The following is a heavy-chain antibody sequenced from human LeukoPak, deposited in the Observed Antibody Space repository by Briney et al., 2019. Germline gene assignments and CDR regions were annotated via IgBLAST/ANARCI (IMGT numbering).Heavy chain of an antibody. CDR3: ARDNYDFWSGYYTVGYFDY. CDR1: GYTFTSYY. V-gene: IGHV1-46*01. Sequence: ASVKVSCKASGYTFTSYYMHWVRQAPGQGLEWMGIINPSGGSTSYAQKFQGRVTMTRDTSTSTVYMKLSSLRSEDTAVYYCARDNYDFWSGYYTVGYFDYWGQGTLVTVSS. CDR2: INPSGGST. D-gene: IGHD3-3*01. J-gene: IGHJ4*02.